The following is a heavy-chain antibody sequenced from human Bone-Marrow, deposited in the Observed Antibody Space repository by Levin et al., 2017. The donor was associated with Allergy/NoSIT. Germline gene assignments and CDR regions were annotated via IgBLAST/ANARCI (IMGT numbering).Heavy chain of an antibody. V-gene: IGHV6-1*01. CDR3: ARDFYNSNYYYGLDV. D-gene: IGHD1-20*01. CDR2: TYYRSKWYN. CDR1: GDSVSNNDAA. Sequence: SQTLSLTCVISGDSVSNNDAAWNWIRQSPSRGPEWLGRTYYRSKWYNDYAVSVKSRITIKSDTSKNQFSLQLNSVSPDDTAVYYCARDFYNSNYYYGLDVWGQGTTVIVSS. J-gene: IGHJ6*02.